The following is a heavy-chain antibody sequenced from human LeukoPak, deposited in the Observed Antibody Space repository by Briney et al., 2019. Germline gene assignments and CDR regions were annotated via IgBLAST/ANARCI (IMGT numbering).Heavy chain of an antibody. CDR3: ARDRVVAALSGMDV. CDR2: IYYSGST. CDR1: GGSISSGSYY. J-gene: IGHJ6*02. D-gene: IGHD2-15*01. Sequence: PSETLSLTCTVSGGSISSGSYYWSWIRQPPGKGLEWIGYIYYSGSTNYNPSLKSRVTISVDTSKNQFSLKLSSVTAADTAVYYCARDRVVAALSGMDVWGQGTTVTVSS. V-gene: IGHV4-61*01.